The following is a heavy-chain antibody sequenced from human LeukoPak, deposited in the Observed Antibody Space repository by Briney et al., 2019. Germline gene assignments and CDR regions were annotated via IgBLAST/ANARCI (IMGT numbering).Heavy chain of an antibody. V-gene: IGHV3-74*01. D-gene: IGHD3-16*01. J-gene: IGHJ3*02. CDR2: INSDGSSR. CDR1: GFTFSSYE. CDR3: ARGLPYPRDSFDI. Sequence: PGGSLRLSCAASGFTFSSYEMNWVRQAPGKGLVWVSRINSDGSSRSSADSVKGRFTISRDNAKNTLYLQMNSLRAEDTAVYYCARGLPYPRDSFDIWGQGTMVTVSS.